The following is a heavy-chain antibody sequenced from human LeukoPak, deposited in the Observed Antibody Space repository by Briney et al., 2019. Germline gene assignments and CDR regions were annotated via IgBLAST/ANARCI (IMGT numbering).Heavy chain of an antibody. CDR2: FDVIDSET. Sequence: GGSVNVSCTVSGSSLSELSPYWVRPAPGKGLEWMGGFDVIDSETFYAQKFQGRVTITADKSTSTAYMELSSLRSEDTAVYFCAGPGGYGYGSTWFDPWGQGTLVTVSS. CDR1: GSSLSELS. V-gene: IGHV1-24*01. J-gene: IGHJ5*02. D-gene: IGHD5-18*01. CDR3: AGPGGYGYGSTWFDP.